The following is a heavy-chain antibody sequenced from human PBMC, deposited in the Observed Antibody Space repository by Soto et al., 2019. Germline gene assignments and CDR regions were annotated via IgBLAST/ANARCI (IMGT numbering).Heavy chain of an antibody. V-gene: IGHV1-3*01. Sequence: ASVKVSCKASGYTFTSFSMHWVRQAPGQRLEWMGWINAGNGNTKYSQKFQGRVTITRDTSASTVYMELSSLRSEDTAVYYCYRDDYFLVDEWGQGTLVTVSS. CDR1: GYTFTSFS. CDR3: YRDDYFLVDE. CDR2: INAGNGNT. J-gene: IGHJ4*02. D-gene: IGHD3-3*01.